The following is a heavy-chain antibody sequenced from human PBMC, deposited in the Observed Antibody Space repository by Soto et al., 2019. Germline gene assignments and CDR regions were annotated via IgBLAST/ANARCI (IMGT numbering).Heavy chain of an antibody. Sequence: SETLSLTCTVSGGSISSYYWSWVRQPPGKGLEWIGYMYYSGSTNYNPSLKSRVTMSVDTSKNQFSLKLSSVTAADTAVYYCATNGGYFDRSGPKYFQHWGHGTLVTVSS. CDR1: GGSISSYY. CDR3: ATNGGYFDRSGPKYFQH. V-gene: IGHV4-59*12. CDR2: MYYSGST. J-gene: IGHJ1*01. D-gene: IGHD3-22*01.